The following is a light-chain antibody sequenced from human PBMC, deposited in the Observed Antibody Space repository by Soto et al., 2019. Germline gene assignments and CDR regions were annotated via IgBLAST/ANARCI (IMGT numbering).Light chain of an antibody. CDR1: QSVSSY. CDR3: QQRSNWPGT. CDR2: DAS. Sequence: EIVLTQSPATLSLSPGEGATLSCRASQSVSSYLAWYQQKPGQAPRLLIYDASNRATGIPARFSGSGSGTDFTLIISSLEPEDFAVYYCQQRSNWPGTFGLGTKVDIK. J-gene: IGKJ1*01. V-gene: IGKV3-11*01.